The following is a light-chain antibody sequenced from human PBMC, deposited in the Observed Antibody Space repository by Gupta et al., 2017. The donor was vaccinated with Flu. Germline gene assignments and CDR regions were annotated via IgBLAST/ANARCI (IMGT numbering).Light chain of an antibody. CDR1: QSVSTY. CDR2: DAS. CDR3: QQVNYYPLT. Sequence: PSFLSASIGDRVIITCRASQSVSTYLAWYQQKPGRAPKLLISDASTLHSGGPSRFSGSGSGTEFTLTISNLQPEDFATYYCQQVNYYPLTFGQGTRLEIK. J-gene: IGKJ5*01. V-gene: IGKV1-9*01.